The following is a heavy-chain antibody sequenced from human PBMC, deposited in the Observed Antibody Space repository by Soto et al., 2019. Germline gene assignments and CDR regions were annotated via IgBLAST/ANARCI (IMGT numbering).Heavy chain of an antibody. CDR2: ISAYNGNT. CDR3: ARDKLGVGATTGDFDY. D-gene: IGHD1-26*01. CDR1: GYTFTSYG. Sequence: ASVKVYCKASGYTFTSYGISWVRQAPGQGLEWMGWISAYNGNTNYAQKLQGRVTMTTDTSTSTAYMELRSLRSDDTAVYYCARDKLGVGATTGDFDYWGQGTLVTVSS. V-gene: IGHV1-18*01. J-gene: IGHJ4*02.